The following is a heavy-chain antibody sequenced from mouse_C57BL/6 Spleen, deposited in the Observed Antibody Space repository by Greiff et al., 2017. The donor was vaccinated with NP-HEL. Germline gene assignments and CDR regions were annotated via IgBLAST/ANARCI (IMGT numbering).Heavy chain of an antibody. CDR2: ISYSGST. J-gene: IGHJ4*01. D-gene: IGHD2-2*01. CDR3: ARGGYGYAMDY. V-gene: IGHV3-1*01. Sequence: EVKLVESGPGMVKPSQSLSLTCTVTGYSITSGYDWHWIRHFPGNKLEWMGYISYSGSTNYNPSLKSRISITHDTSKNHFFLKLNSVTTEDTATYYCARGGYGYAMDYWGQGTSVTVSS. CDR1: GYSITSGYD.